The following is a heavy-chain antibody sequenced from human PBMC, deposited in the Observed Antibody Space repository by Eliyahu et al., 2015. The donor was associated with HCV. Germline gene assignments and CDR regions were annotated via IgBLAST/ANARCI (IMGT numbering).Heavy chain of an antibody. D-gene: IGHD3-16*02. CDR3: ARDWRGSYRSQHPYNWFDP. V-gene: IGHV1-18*01. CDR2: ISAYNGNT. J-gene: IGHJ5*02. Sequence: PGQGLEWMGWISAYNGNTNYAQKLQGRVTMTTDTSTSTAYMELRSLRSDDTAVYYCARDWRGSYRSQHPYNWFDPWGQGTLVTVSS.